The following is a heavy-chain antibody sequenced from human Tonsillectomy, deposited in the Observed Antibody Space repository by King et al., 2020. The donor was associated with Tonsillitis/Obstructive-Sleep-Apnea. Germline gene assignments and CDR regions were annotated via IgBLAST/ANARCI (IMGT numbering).Heavy chain of an antibody. CDR1: GYTFTNYA. V-gene: IGHV7-4-1*02. CDR2: INTNTGNS. Sequence: VQLVESGSELKKPGASVKVSCKASGYTFTNYAMNWVRQAPGQGLEWMGWINTNTGNSTYAQGFTGRLVFSLDTSVSTAYLQISSLKAEDTAVYYCTRVVVVPAAVDNWFDPWGQGTLVTVSS. J-gene: IGHJ5*02. CDR3: TRVVVVPAAVDNWFDP. D-gene: IGHD2-2*01.